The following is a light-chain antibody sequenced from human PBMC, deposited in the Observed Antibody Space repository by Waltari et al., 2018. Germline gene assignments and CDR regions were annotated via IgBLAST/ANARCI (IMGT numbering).Light chain of an antibody. V-gene: IGKV3-11*01. J-gene: IGKJ2*01. CDR3: RQRSSWPNT. CDR2: DAS. CDR1: QSISNY. Sequence: EIVLTQSPATLSLSPGDRATLSCRASQSISNYLAWYQQKPGQAPRLLIYDASNRATCIPGRFRGSGSGTDFTRTISSLEHEDFAVCYCRQRSSWPNTFGLGTKLEIK.